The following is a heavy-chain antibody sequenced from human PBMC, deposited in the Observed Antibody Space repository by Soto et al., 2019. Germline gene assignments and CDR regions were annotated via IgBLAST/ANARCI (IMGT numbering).Heavy chain of an antibody. CDR1: GGTFSSYR. J-gene: IGHJ4*02. Sequence: SVKVSCKASGGTFSSYRINWVRQAPGQGLEWVGGIVPIYRTADYAQKFQGRVTITADESARTSYKELRSLKSRDTAVYYCVRDSGAKLRSSWGQGTLVTVSS. D-gene: IGHD6-13*01. CDR3: VRDSGAKLRSS. CDR2: IVPIYRTA. V-gene: IGHV1-69*13.